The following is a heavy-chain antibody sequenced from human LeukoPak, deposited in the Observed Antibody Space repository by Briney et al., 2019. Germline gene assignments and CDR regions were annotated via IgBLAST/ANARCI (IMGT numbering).Heavy chain of an antibody. CDR3: ARGRRDILTGYYLQFLDY. CDR2: INHSGST. D-gene: IGHD3-9*01. Sequence: KPSETLSLTCTVSGGSISSYYWSWIRQPPGKGLEWIGEINHSGSTNYNPSLKSRVTISVDTSKNQFSLKLSSVTAADTAVYYCARGRRDILTGYYLQFLDYWGQGTLVTVSS. J-gene: IGHJ4*02. CDR1: GGSISSYY. V-gene: IGHV4-34*01.